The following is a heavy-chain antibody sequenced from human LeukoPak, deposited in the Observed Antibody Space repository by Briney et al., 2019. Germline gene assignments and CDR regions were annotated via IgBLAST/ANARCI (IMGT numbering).Heavy chain of an antibody. Sequence: GASVKVSCKASGYTFTSYYMHWVRQAPGQGLEWMGWINPNSGGTNYAQKFQGRVTMTRDTSISTAYMELSRLRSDDTAVYYCARGPYGDYAYYYYYMDVWGKGTTVTVSS. CDR1: GYTFTSYY. V-gene: IGHV1-2*02. D-gene: IGHD4-17*01. CDR2: INPNSGGT. J-gene: IGHJ6*03. CDR3: ARGPYGDYAYYYYYMDV.